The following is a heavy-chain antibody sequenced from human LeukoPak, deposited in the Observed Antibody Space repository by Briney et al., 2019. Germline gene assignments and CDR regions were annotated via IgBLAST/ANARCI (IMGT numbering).Heavy chain of an antibody. CDR2: ISSSGSTI. D-gene: IGHD6-13*01. V-gene: IGHV3-48*03. CDR3: ALSGYSSTWSAFDY. J-gene: IGHJ4*02. Sequence: GGPLRLSCATSGFTFSSYEMNWVRQAPGKGLEWVSYISSSGSTIYYADSVKGRFTISRDNAKNSLYLQMNSPRAEDTAVYYCALSGYSSTWSAFDYWGQGTLVTVSS. CDR1: GFTFSSYE.